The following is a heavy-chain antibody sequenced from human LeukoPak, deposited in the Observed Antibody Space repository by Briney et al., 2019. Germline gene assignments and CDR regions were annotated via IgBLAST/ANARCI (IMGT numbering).Heavy chain of an antibody. D-gene: IGHD3-22*01. V-gene: IGHV3-53*01. J-gene: IGHJ3*02. CDR3: ARGGRGSAAVVAPRSFDI. Sequence: PGGSLRPSCEASGFTVSSTHTVWVRQAPGKGLGWVSVTYTGGNSYYAGSVQGRFIISRDISKNTLYLQMNNLRAEDSALYYCARGGRGSAAVVAPRSFDIWGQGTMVTVSS. CDR1: GFTVSSTH. CDR2: TYTGGNS.